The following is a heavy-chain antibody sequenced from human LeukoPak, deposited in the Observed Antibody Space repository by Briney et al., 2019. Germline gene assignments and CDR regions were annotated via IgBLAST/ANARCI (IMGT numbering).Heavy chain of an antibody. D-gene: IGHD1-14*01. V-gene: IGHV4-34*01. Sequence: SETLSLTCAVYGGSFSGYYWSWIRQPPGKGLEWIGEINHSGSTNYNPSLKSRVTISVDTSKNQFSLKLSSVTAADTAVYYCARTGGYPYYFDYWGQGTLVTVSS. CDR1: GGSFSGYY. CDR3: ARTGGYPYYFDY. J-gene: IGHJ4*02. CDR2: INHSGST.